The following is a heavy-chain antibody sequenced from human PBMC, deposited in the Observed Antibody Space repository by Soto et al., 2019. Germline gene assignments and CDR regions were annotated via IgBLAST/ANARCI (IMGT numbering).Heavy chain of an antibody. CDR2: TYYRSKWYN. Sequence: QVQLQQSGPGLVKPSQTLSLTCAISGDSVSSNSATWDWIMQSPSRGLEWLGRTYYRSKWYNDYAVAVKSRTTNNPSPPNTLPTLQLNSFTHDDTGVYYCPSINGNSCLDACGQGTPVTDSS. V-gene: IGHV6-1*01. CDR1: GDSVSSNSAT. CDR3: PSINGNSCLDA. J-gene: IGHJ5*01.